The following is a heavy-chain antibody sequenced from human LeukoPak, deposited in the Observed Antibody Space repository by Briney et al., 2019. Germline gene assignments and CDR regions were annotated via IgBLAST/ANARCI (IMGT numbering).Heavy chain of an antibody. J-gene: IGHJ4*02. CDR3: AKDSRRMVITLFGY. Sequence: QPGGSLRLSCAASGFTFSSYAMNWVRQAPGKGLEWVSAISGSGGSTYYADSVKGRFTISRDNSKNTLYLQMNSLRAEDTAVYYCAKDSRRMVITLFGYWGQGILVTVSS. V-gene: IGHV3-23*01. D-gene: IGHD3-22*01. CDR2: ISGSGGST. CDR1: GFTFSSYA.